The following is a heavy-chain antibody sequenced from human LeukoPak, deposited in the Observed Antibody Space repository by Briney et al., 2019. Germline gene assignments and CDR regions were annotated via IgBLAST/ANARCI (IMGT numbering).Heavy chain of an antibody. CDR3: ARNGTVGRRGVWFDP. Sequence: SETLSLTCTVSGGSITSSSHYWHWIRQAPGKGLEWIGSDHYAGPTPYNPSLKTRVTISVDNSNNQFSLKLTSVTVADPSVHYCARNGTVGRRGVWFDPGGEGTLVTVSS. D-gene: IGHD1-1*01. CDR2: DHYAGPT. V-gene: IGHV4-39*01. J-gene: IGHJ5*02. CDR1: GGSITSSSHY.